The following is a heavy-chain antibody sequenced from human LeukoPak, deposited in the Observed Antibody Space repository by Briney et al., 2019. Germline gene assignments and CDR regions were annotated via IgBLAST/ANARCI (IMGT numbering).Heavy chain of an antibody. V-gene: IGHV1-46*01. Sequence: ASVKVSCKASGYTFTGYYMHWVRQAPGQGLEWMGIINPSGGSTSYAQKFQGRVTMTRDMSTSTVYMELSSLRSEDTAVYYCARALGPNPLFDYWGQGTLVTVSS. D-gene: IGHD3-16*01. CDR3: ARALGPNPLFDY. CDR2: INPSGGST. CDR1: GYTFTGYY. J-gene: IGHJ4*02.